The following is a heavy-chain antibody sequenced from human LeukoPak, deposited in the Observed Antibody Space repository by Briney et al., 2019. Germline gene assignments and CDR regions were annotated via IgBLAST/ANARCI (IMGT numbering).Heavy chain of an antibody. V-gene: IGHV3-15*01. Sequence: GGSLRLSCAASGFTFSNAWMSWVRQAPGKGLEWVGRIKSKTHGGTTEYAAPVKGRFTISRDNAKNSLYLQMNSLRAEDTAVYYCARDSSLDRGYNWFDPWGQGTLVTVSS. CDR3: ARDSSLDRGYNWFDP. D-gene: IGHD3-16*01. CDR1: GFTFSNAW. CDR2: IKSKTHGGTT. J-gene: IGHJ5*02.